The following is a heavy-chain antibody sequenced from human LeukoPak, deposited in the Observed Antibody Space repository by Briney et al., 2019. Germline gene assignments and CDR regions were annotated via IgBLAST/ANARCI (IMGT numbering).Heavy chain of an antibody. CDR3: ARERESPTGTVVTLYYFDY. V-gene: IGHV3-11*04. D-gene: IGHD4-23*01. CDR2: ISSSGSTI. CDR1: GFTFSDYY. J-gene: IGHJ4*02. Sequence: GGSLRLSCAASGFTFSDYYMSWIRQAPGKGLEWVSYISSSGSTIYYADSVKGRFTISRDNAKNSLYLQMNSLRAEDTAVYYCARERESPTGTVVTLYYFDYWGQGTLVTVSS.